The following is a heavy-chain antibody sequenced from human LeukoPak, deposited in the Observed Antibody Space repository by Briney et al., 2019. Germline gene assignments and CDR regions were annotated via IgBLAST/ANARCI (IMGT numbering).Heavy chain of an antibody. CDR2: VHHSGRT. J-gene: IGHJ1*01. D-gene: IGHD4/OR15-4a*01. CDR3: ARDLRAKY. CDR1: GASIFNYY. Sequence: SETLSLTCNVSGASIFNYYWSWIRQAPGKGLEWIGYVHHSGRTNSNPSLGSRVTMSVDTSTSQLSLNLTSVTTADTAVYFCARDLRAKYWGQGTLVFVSS. V-gene: IGHV4-59*01.